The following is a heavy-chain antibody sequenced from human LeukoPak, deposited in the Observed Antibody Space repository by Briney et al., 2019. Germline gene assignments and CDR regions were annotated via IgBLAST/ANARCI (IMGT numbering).Heavy chain of an antibody. CDR3: AEIPRD. CDR2: IYDSGTSATT. J-gene: IGHJ4*02. Sequence: SETLSLTCTVSGGSMNHHYWSWVRQPPGKEPEWITYIYDSGTSATTDYNASLKSRVTISMDTSKRQFSLRLDSVTAADTAVYYCAEIPRDWGQGTLVTVSS. V-gene: IGHV4-59*11. CDR1: GGSMNHHY.